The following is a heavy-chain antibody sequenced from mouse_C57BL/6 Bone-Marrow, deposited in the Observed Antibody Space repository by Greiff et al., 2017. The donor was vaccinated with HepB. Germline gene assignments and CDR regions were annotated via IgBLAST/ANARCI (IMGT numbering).Heavy chain of an antibody. CDR2: INPSSGYT. CDR1: GYTFTSYT. J-gene: IGHJ3*01. Sequence: QVQLKESGAELARPGASVKMSCKASGYTFTSYTMHWVKQRPGQGLEWIGYINPSSGYTKYNQKFKDKATLTADKSSSTAYMQLSSLTYEDSAVYYCVYYSWFAYWGQGTLVTVSA. CDR3: VYYSWFAY. V-gene: IGHV1-4*01. D-gene: IGHD1-1*01.